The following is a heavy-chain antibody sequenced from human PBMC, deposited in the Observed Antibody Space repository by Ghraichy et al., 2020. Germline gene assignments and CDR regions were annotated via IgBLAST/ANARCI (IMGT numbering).Heavy chain of an antibody. D-gene: IGHD1-14*01. V-gene: IGHV1-69*02. J-gene: IGHJ4*02. CDR1: GGTFGTYT. CDR2: IIPFRAIV. CDR3: ARGPWEGTYYFDF. Sequence: SVKVSCKASGGTFGTYTITWVRQAPGQGLEWMGRIIPFRAIVNYAQKFQDRVTITADTSTNTAYMELSSLRVEDTAVYYCARGPWEGTYYFDFWGQGTLVAVSS.